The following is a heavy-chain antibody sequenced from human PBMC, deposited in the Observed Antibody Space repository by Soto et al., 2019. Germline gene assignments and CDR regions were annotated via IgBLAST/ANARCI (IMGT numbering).Heavy chain of an antibody. CDR3: ARDVEHGASNFFLSYGMDV. Sequence: QVQLVQSGAEVKKPGASVKVSCKASGYSFIGYYMHWVRQAPGLGLEWMGMINPSGGSTNYAQKFQGRVSMTRDTSTTTLYMELSSLRSEDTAVYYCARDVEHGASNFFLSYGMDVWGQGTTVTVSS. V-gene: IGHV1-46*01. D-gene: IGHD7-27*01. CDR2: INPSGGST. CDR1: GYSFIGYY. J-gene: IGHJ6*02.